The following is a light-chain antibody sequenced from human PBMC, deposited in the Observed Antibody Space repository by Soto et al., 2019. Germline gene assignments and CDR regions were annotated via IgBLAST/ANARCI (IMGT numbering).Light chain of an antibody. Sequence: DLQMTQSPPSLSASVGDRVTITCRASQSISNYLNWYQQKPGKAPKLLIYAASSLQSGVPSRFSGSGSGTDFTLTISSLQPEDFATYSCQQTYITPWTFGRGTKVEIK. J-gene: IGKJ1*01. CDR2: AAS. CDR1: QSISNY. V-gene: IGKV1-39*01. CDR3: QQTYITPWT.